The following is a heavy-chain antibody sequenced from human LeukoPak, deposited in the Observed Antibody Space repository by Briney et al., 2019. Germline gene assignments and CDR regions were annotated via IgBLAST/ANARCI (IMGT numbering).Heavy chain of an antibody. CDR1: GFTFSSYS. D-gene: IGHD6-19*01. J-gene: IGHJ4*02. V-gene: IGHV3-21*05. CDR2: ISRSSSYI. Sequence: GGSLRLSCAASGFTFSSYSMNWVRQAPGKGLEWVSYISRSSSYIYYADSVKGRFTISRDNAKNSLYLQMNSLRAEDTAVYYCARDGGWYVFDYWGQGTLVTVSS. CDR3: ARDGGWYVFDY.